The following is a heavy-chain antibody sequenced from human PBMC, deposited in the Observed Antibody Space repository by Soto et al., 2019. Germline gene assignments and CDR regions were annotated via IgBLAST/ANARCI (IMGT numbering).Heavy chain of an antibody. J-gene: IGHJ4*02. Sequence: GSLRLSCVVSGFTLSSYALSWVRQAPGKGLEWIGGIYYSGRSYYNPSLKSRVTMSVDTSKNQFSLTLNSVTAADAAVYYCARQRTTVVTQAYFDHWGQGTLVTVSS. D-gene: IGHD4-17*01. CDR3: ARQRTTVVTQAYFDH. CDR1: GFTLSSYA. CDR2: IYYSGRS. V-gene: IGHV4-39*01.